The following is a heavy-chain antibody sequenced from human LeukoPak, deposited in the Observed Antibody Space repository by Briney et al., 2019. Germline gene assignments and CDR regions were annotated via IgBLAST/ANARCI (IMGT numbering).Heavy chain of an antibody. J-gene: IGHJ4*02. D-gene: IGHD3-3*01. CDR1: GFTVSSNY. Sequence: GGSLRLSCAASGFTVSSNYMSWVRQAPGKGLEWVSVIYSGGSTYYADSVKGRFTISRDNSKNTLYLQMNSLRAEDTAVYYCAKDRGGSAAYDFWSGYYSSPFDYWGQGTLVTVSS. CDR2: IYSGGST. V-gene: IGHV3-53*01. CDR3: AKDRGGSAAYDFWSGYYSSPFDY.